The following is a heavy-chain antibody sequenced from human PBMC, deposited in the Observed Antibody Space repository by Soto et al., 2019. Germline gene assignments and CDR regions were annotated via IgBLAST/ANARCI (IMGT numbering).Heavy chain of an antibody. CDR2: INHSGST. V-gene: IGHV4-34*01. CDR1: GGSFSGYY. J-gene: IGHJ5*02. CDR3: ARAGLWLGRHWFDP. D-gene: IGHD5-18*01. Sequence: LXLTCAFYGGSFSGYYWSWILQPPGKGLEWIGEINHSGSTNYNPSLKSRVTISVDTSKNQFSLRLSSVTAADTAVYYCARAGLWLGRHWFDPWGQGTLVTVSS.